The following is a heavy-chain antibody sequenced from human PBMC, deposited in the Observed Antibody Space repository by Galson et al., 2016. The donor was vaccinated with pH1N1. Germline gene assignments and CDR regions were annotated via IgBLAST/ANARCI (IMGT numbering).Heavy chain of an antibody. Sequence: TLSLTCTVSGVSFNSPSDYWSWLRRHPEKGLEWIGEIDYSGSTSYNPSLKYRISILVDTSKNQFSLKVTSVKAADSAIYFCARRFSERLEGQPREAFDIWCHGTMVTVSS. CDR1: GVSFNSPSDY. CDR3: ARRFSERLEGQPREAFDI. V-gene: IGHV4-31*03. CDR2: IDYSGST. D-gene: IGHD3-3*01. J-gene: IGHJ3*02.